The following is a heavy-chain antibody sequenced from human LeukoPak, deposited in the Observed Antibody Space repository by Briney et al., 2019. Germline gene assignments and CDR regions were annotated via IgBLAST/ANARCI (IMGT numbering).Heavy chain of an antibody. V-gene: IGHV4-59*11. CDR3: AKIEVGRFDP. J-gene: IGHJ5*02. D-gene: IGHD1-26*01. Sequence: SETLSLTCTVTGASISSHYWCWIRQTPGTGLEWIGDIYDRGSTTYNPSLKSRVSISVDTSRNQFSLNVRSVAAADTAVYYCAKIEVGRFDPWGQGTLVTVSS. CDR1: GASISSHY. CDR2: IYDRGST.